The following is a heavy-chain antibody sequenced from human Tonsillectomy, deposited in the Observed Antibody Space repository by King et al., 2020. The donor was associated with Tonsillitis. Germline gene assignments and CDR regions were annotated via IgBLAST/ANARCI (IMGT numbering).Heavy chain of an antibody. CDR1: GYTFTSYD. V-gene: IGHV1-8*01. D-gene: IGHD3-22*01. CDR2: MNPNSGNT. Sequence: QLVQSGAEVKKPGASVKVSCKASGYTFTSYDINWVRQATGQGLEWMGWMNPNSGNTGYAQKFQGRVTMTRNTSISTAYMELSSLRSEDTAVYYCARGHYDSSCYYYDAFDIWGQGTMVTVSS. CDR3: ARGHYDSSCYYYDAFDI. J-gene: IGHJ3*02.